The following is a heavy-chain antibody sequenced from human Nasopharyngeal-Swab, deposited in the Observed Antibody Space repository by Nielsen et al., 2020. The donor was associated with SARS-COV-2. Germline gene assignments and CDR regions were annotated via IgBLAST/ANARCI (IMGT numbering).Heavy chain of an antibody. Sequence: ASVKVSCKTSGYIFTDYYIHWVRQAPGQGLEWMGRIDPNTGGTSSAQIFQGRVTMTRDTSISTVYIEVTSLTSDDTAVYYCARVNLGMIVVVEDYWGQGTLVTVSS. CDR3: ARVNLGMIVVVEDY. D-gene: IGHD3-22*01. CDR2: IDPNTGGT. J-gene: IGHJ4*02. CDR1: GYIFTDYY. V-gene: IGHV1-2*06.